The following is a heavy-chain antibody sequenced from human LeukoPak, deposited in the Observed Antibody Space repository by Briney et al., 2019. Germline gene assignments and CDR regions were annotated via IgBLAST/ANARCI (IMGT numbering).Heavy chain of an antibody. CDR1: GYTFTSYG. CDR3: ASSSSHPPPGGDAFDI. J-gene: IGHJ3*02. CDR2: ISAYNGNA. V-gene: IGHV1-18*01. Sequence: ASVKVSCKASGYTFTSYGISWVRQAPGQGLEWMGWISAYNGNANYAQKLQGRVTMTTDTSTSTAYMELRSLRSDDTAVYYCASSSSHPPPGGDAFDIWGQGTMVTVSS. D-gene: IGHD2-2*01.